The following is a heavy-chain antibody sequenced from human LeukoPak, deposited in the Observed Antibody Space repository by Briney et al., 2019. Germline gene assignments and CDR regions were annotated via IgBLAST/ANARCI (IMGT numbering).Heavy chain of an antibody. V-gene: IGHV4-39*01. CDR3: ARREGYFDY. CDR2: IYYVGST. J-gene: IGHJ4*02. Sequence: PSETLSLTCTVSGGSISSSSYYWDWIRQSPGKGLEWLGSIYYVGSTYYNPSLESRVTISVDTSKNQFSLKLSSVTAADTAIYYCARREGYFDYWGQGNLVTVSS. CDR1: GGSISSSSYY.